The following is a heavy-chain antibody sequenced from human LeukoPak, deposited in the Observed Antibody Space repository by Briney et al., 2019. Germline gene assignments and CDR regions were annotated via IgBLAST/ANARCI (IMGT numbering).Heavy chain of an antibody. D-gene: IGHD2-15*01. Sequence: PGGSLRLSCAASGFTFDDYGMSWVRQAPGKGLEWVSGINWNGGSTGYADSVKGRFTISRDNAKNSLYLQMNSLRAEDTALYYCARLLGSGGYIWDSSWFDPWGQGTLVTVSS. V-gene: IGHV3-20*04. J-gene: IGHJ5*02. CDR3: ARLLGSGGYIWDSSWFDP. CDR2: INWNGGST. CDR1: GFTFDDYG.